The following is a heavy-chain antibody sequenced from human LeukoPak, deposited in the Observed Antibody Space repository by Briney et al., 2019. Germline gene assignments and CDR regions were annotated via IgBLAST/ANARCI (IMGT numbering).Heavy chain of an antibody. D-gene: IGHD6-13*01. CDR3: TRDEDPLAAASGGDY. J-gene: IGHJ4*02. V-gene: IGHV3-49*04. Sequence: PGRSLRLSCTASGFTFGDYAMSWVRQAPGKGLEWVGFIRSKAYGGTTEYAASVKGRFTISRDDSKSIACLQMNSLKTEDTAVYYCTRDEDPLAAASGGDYWGQGTLVTVSS. CDR1: GFTFGDYA. CDR2: IRSKAYGGTT.